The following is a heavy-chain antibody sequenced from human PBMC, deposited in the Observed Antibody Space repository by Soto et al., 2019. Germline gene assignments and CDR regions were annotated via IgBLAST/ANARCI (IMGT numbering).Heavy chain of an antibody. Sequence: ASVKVSCKASGYTFTSYGISWVRQAPGQGLEWLGWISAYSGRTKSAQKLQGRLTMTTDTSTNTMYMELTNLKSDDTAVYYCAKAGGEAELLILDYWGQGTRVTVSS. CDR3: AKAGGEAELLILDY. CDR2: ISAYSGRT. J-gene: IGHJ4*02. D-gene: IGHD1-7*01. CDR1: GYTFTSYG. V-gene: IGHV1-18*01.